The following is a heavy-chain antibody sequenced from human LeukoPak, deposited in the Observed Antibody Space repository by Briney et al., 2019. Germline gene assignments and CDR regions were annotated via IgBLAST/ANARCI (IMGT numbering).Heavy chain of an antibody. V-gene: IGHV4-31*03. J-gene: IGHJ3*02. CDR3: ARAETYGDGAFDI. D-gene: IGHD4-17*01. Sequence: SETLSLTYTVSGGSISSGGYYWSWIRQHPGKGLEWIGYIYYSGSTYYNPSLKSRVTISVDTSKNQFSLRLSSVTAADTAVYYCARAETYGDGAFDIWGQGTMVTVSS. CDR1: GGSISSGGYY. CDR2: IYYSGST.